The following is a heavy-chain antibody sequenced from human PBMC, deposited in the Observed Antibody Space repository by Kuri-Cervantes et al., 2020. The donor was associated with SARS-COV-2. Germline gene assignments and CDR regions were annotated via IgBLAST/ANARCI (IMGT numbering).Heavy chain of an antibody. CDR3: AREGADIVGPPHDAFDI. D-gene: IGHD1-26*01. J-gene: IGHJ3*02. CDR1: GFTFSSYA. V-gene: IGHV3-23*01. Sequence: GESLKISCAASGFTFSSYAMSWVRQAPGMGLEWVSAISGSGGSTYYADSVKGRFTISRDNSKNTLYLQMNSLRAEDTAVYYCAREGADIVGPPHDAFDIWGQGTMVTVSS. CDR2: ISGSGGST.